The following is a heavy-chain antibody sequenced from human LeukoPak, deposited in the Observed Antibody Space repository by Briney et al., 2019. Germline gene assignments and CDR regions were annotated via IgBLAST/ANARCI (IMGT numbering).Heavy chain of an antibody. CDR3: AKDEYCGGDCYSDAFDI. Sequence: GGSLRLSCAASGFTFSSYGMHWVRQAPGKGLEWVAVIWYDGSNKYYADSVKGRFTISRDNSKNTLYLQMNSLRAEDTAVYYCAKDEYCGGDCYSDAFDIWGQGTMVTVSS. D-gene: IGHD2-21*02. CDR1: GFTFSSYG. J-gene: IGHJ3*02. CDR2: IWYDGSNK. V-gene: IGHV3-33*06.